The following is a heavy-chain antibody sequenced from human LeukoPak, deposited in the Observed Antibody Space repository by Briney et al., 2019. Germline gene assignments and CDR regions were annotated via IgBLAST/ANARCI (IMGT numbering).Heavy chain of an antibody. J-gene: IGHJ5*02. CDR1: GFTFSSHW. CDR3: ARGRYSSSSWFDP. D-gene: IGHD6-13*01. V-gene: IGHV3-7*01. Sequence: GGSLRLSCAASGFTFSSHWMSWVRQAPGKGLEWVANINHDGSAQDYVESVKGRFTISRDNAKNSLYLQMNSLRAEDTAVYYCARGRYSSSSWFDPWGQGTLVTVSS. CDR2: INHDGSAQ.